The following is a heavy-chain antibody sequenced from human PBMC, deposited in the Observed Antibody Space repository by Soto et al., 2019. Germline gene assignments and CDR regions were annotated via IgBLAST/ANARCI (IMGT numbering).Heavy chain of an antibody. CDR2: IYYSGRT. D-gene: IGHD2-21*02. J-gene: IGHJ4*02. CDR3: ARQRTTVVTQAYFDH. V-gene: IGHV4-39*01. CDR1: GESISSSSYY. Sequence: ETLSLTCIVSGESISSSSYYWGWIRQPPGKGLEWIGSIYYSGRTYYNPSFKSRVTISMDTSKNQFSLKLSSVTATDTAVYYCARQRTTVVTQAYFDHWGQGALVTVSS.